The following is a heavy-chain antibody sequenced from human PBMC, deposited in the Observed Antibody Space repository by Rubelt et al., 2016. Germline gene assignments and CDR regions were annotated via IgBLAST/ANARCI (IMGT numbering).Heavy chain of an antibody. D-gene: IGHD3-10*01. CDR2: IWYDDDASNK. Sequence: QVHLVESGGGVVQPGRSLRLSCAASGFIFSGYGFHWVRQAPGKGLEWVAVIWYDDDASNKYYTDSVKGRFTVSRDNSKNTLYLQMSSLRAEDTAVYYCARDGSGMSSSHYYYGMDVWGQGTTVTVSS. J-gene: IGHJ6*02. CDR3: ARDGSGMSSSHYYYGMDV. CDR1: GFIFSGYG. V-gene: IGHV3-33*01.